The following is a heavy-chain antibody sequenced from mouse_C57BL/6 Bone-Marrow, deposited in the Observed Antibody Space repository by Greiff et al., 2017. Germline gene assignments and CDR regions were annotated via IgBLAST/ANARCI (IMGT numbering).Heavy chain of an antibody. D-gene: IGHD2-5*01. CDR3: ARGEYYNNHFDY. CDR2: IYPGSGST. Sequence: QVQLQQPGAELVKPGASVKMSCKASGYTFTSYWITWVKQRPGQGLEWIGDIYPGSGSTNYNEKFKSKATLTVDTSSSTAYMQLSSLTSEDSAVYYCARGEYYNNHFDYWGQGTTLTVSS. J-gene: IGHJ2*01. CDR1: GYTFTSYW. V-gene: IGHV1-55*01.